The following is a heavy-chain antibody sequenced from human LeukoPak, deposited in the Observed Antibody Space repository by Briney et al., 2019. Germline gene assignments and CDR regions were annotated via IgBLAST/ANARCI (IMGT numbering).Heavy chain of an antibody. J-gene: IGHJ5*02. D-gene: IGHD4-11*01. CDR2: IWHDGNRQ. CDR3: ARDLNSNNSNPGWFDP. V-gene: IGHV3-33*01. CDR1: GFTFTTYG. Sequence: PGGSLRLSCAASGFTFTTYGIHFVRQAPGKRLEWVALIWHDGNRQYYADSVKGRFTISRDDSKNTVSLQMNSLRAEDTAIYYCARDLNSNNSNPGWFDPWGQGTLVTVSS.